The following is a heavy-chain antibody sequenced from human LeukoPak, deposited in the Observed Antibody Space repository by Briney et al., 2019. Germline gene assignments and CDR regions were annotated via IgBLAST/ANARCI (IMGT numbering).Heavy chain of an antibody. D-gene: IGHD2-21*02. J-gene: IGHJ4*02. Sequence: GGSLRLSCAASGFTFDDYGMSWVRQAPGKGLEWVSGISWNSGSIGYADSVKGRFTISRDNAKNTLYLQMNSLRAEDTAVYYCASNIVVVTAPDYWGQGTLVTVSS. CDR3: ASNIVVVTAPDY. V-gene: IGHV3-9*01. CDR1: GFTFDDYG. CDR2: ISWNSGSI.